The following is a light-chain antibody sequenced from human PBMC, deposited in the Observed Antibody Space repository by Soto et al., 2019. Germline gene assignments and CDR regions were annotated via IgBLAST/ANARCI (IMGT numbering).Light chain of an antibody. CDR3: QQYYTTPIN. CDR1: QSGLYSSNNKTY. V-gene: IGKV4-1*01. J-gene: IGKJ4*01. Sequence: DIVMTQSPESLAVCLGERATINGKSSQSGLYSSNNKTYLDWYQQKPGQPPKLLIYWASTRESGVPDRFSGSGSGTDFSLTISSLQAEDVAVYYCQQYYTTPINFGGGTKVDIK. CDR2: WAS.